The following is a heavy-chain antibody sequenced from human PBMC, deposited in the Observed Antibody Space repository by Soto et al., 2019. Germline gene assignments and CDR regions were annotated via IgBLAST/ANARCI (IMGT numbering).Heavy chain of an antibody. CDR2: IYHSGST. J-gene: IGHJ4*02. V-gene: IGHV4-4*02. CDR1: GGSISSSNW. Sequence: SETLALTCAVSGGSISSSNWWSWVRQPPGKGLEWIGEIYHSGSTNYNPSLKSRVTISVDKSKNQFSLKLSSVTAADTAVYYSASGLSAITVAGTGDYWGQGTLVTVSS. CDR3: ASGLSAITVAGTGDY. D-gene: IGHD6-19*01.